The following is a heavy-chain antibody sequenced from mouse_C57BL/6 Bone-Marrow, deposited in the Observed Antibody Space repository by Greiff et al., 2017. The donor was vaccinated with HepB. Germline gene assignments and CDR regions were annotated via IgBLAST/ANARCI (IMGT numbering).Heavy chain of an antibody. J-gene: IGHJ2*01. Sequence: VQLQQPGAELVRPGSSVKLSCKASGYTFTTYWMHWVKQSPIQGLEWIGNIDPSDSETHYNQKFKDKATLTVDKSSSTAYMQLSSLTSEDSAVYYCARYDGYYPYYFDYWGQGTTLTVSS. CDR3: ARYDGYYPYYFDY. CDR1: GYTFTTYW. CDR2: IDPSDSET. D-gene: IGHD2-3*01. V-gene: IGHV1-52*01.